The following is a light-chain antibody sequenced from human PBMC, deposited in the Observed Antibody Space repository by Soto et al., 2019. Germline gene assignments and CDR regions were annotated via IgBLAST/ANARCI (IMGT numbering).Light chain of an antibody. J-gene: IGKJ4*01. CDR2: SAS. CDR1: QAVSSW. CDR3: QQARSFPLT. V-gene: IGKV1-12*01. Sequence: IQMTQSPSSVTAAVVHRVTITCLASQAVSSWLAWYQQKPGRAPKLLIYSASSLQNGAPSRFTGSGSGTDFTLTITSLQPDDTAIYYCQQARSFPLTFGGGTKVDI.